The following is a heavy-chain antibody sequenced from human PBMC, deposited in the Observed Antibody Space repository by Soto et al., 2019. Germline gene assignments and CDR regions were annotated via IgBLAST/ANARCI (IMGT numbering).Heavy chain of an antibody. Sequence: ASVKVSCKASGYTFTSYDINWVRQATGQGLEWMGWMNPNSGNTGYAQKFQGRVTMTRNTPISTAYMELSSLRSEDTAVYYCAREVSIAAAGTPSDYWGQGTLVTVSS. CDR3: AREVSIAAAGTPSDY. CDR1: GYTFTSYD. V-gene: IGHV1-8*01. J-gene: IGHJ4*02. CDR2: MNPNSGNT. D-gene: IGHD6-13*01.